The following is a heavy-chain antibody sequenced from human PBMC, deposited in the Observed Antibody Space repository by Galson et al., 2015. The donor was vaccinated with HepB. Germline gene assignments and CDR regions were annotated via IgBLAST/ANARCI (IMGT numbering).Heavy chain of an antibody. D-gene: IGHD6-19*01. CDR1: GYTFTTYY. CDR2: INPSDGST. Sequence: SVKVSCKASGYTFTTYYMHWVRQAPGQGLEWMGIINPSDGSTTYAQKFQGRVTMTRDTSTSTVYMELSSPRSEDTAVYYCGRASIPVAAFDYWGQGTLLTVSS. J-gene: IGHJ4*02. V-gene: IGHV1-46*01. CDR3: GRASIPVAAFDY.